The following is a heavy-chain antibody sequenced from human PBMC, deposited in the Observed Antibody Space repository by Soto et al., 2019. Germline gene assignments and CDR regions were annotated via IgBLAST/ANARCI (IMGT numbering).Heavy chain of an antibody. CDR1: GGTFSSYA. V-gene: IGHV1-69*19. Sequence: QVQLVQSGAEVKKPGSSVKVSCKASGGTFSSYAISWVRQAPGQGLXXMXGIIPTFGTATYAQKFQGRVTITADESTXTXXXEXSSLRXEDTAXYXXAXXXXSSSXYLPGAFDIWGQGTMVTVSS. J-gene: IGHJ3*02. CDR3: AXXXXSSSXYLPGAFDI. CDR2: IIPTFGTA. D-gene: IGHD6-13*01.